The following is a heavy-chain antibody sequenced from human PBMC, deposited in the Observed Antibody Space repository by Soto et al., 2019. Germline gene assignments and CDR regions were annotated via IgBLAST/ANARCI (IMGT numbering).Heavy chain of an antibody. Sequence: ASVKVSCKASGYTFTSYGISWVRQAPGQGLEWMGWISAYNGNRNYAQKFQGRVTMTTDTSTSTAYMELRSLRSDDSALYYCATGPTSSHYFYAMDVWGQGTTVTVSS. D-gene: IGHD6-13*01. CDR2: ISAYNGNR. J-gene: IGHJ6*02. CDR1: GYTFTSYG. V-gene: IGHV1-18*01. CDR3: ATGPTSSHYFYAMDV.